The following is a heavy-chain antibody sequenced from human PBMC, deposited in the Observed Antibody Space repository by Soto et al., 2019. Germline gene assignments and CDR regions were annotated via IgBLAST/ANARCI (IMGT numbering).Heavy chain of an antibody. J-gene: IGHJ6*02. CDR2: ISHDGGT. V-gene: IGHV4-34*01. D-gene: IGHD3-10*01. Sequence: SETLSLTCAFYGGSYDDFYWSWVRQSPGKGLEWVGEISHDGGTNYSPSLASRVSISVDTSKNQFSLHLRSVTAADTGLYYCARGQLVWYGDLTPYHRDMDVWGQGTTVTVSS. CDR3: ARGQLVWYGDLTPYHRDMDV. CDR1: GGSYDDFY.